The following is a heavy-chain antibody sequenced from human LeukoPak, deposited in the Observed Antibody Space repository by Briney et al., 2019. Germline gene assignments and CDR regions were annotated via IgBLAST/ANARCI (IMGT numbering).Heavy chain of an antibody. V-gene: IGHV3-9*01. D-gene: IGHD3-10*01. Sequence: GGSLRLSCAASGFTFDDYAMHWVRHAPGKGLEWVSGISWNSGNIGYADSVQGRFTISRDNAKNSLYLQMNSLRAEDTALYYCTKGTPYYYGSGSRDFDYWGQGTLVTVSS. J-gene: IGHJ4*02. CDR2: ISWNSGNI. CDR3: TKGTPYYYGSGSRDFDY. CDR1: GFTFDDYA.